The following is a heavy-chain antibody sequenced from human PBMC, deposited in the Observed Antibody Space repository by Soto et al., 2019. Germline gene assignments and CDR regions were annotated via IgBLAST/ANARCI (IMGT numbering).Heavy chain of an antibody. CDR2: INHSGSI. V-gene: IGHV4-34*01. D-gene: IGHD6-13*01. J-gene: IGHJ4*02. CDR3: ARASSSFWYLDF. CDR1: GGSFSNYY. Sequence: NPSETLSLTCAFYGGSFSNYYWSWIRQPPGEGLEWIGEINHSGSIYYNPSLNSRVTISVDTSKNQFSLKLSSVTAADTAVYYCARASSSFWYLDFWGQGTLVTVSS.